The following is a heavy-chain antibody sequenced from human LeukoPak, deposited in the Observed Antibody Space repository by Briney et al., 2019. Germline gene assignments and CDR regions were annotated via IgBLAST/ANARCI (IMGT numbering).Heavy chain of an antibody. CDR3: ARAAAGDSDY. J-gene: IGHJ4*02. CDR1: GGSFSGYY. D-gene: IGHD7-27*01. V-gene: IGHV4-34*01. Sequence: SETLSLTCAVYGGSFSGYYWSWIRQPPGKGLEWIGEINHSGSTNYNPSLKSRVTISVDTSKNQYSLKLSSVTAADTAVYYCARAAAGDSDYWGQGTLVTVSS. CDR2: INHSGST.